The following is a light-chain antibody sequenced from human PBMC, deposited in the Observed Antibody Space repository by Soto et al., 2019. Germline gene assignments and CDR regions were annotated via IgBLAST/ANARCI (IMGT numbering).Light chain of an antibody. J-gene: IGLJ2*01. CDR1: SSNIGSNT. Sequence: QSVLTQPPSASGTPGQRITISCSGSSSNIGSNTVNWYQQLPGTAPKLLIYINDQRPSGVPARFSGSKSGTSASLAISGLQSEDEADYYCAAWDDSLSGRVFGGGTQLTVL. V-gene: IGLV1-44*01. CDR2: IND. CDR3: AAWDDSLSGRV.